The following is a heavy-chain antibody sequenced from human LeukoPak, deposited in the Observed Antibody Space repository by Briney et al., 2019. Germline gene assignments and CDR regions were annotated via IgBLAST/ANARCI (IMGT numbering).Heavy chain of an antibody. CDR1: GFTFSNAG. CDR3: TTALTLDIVVVVAEGAFDI. CDR2: IKSKTGGGTT. J-gene: IGHJ3*02. D-gene: IGHD2-15*01. V-gene: IGHV3-15*01. Sequence: GGSLRLSCAASGFTFSNAGMMWVRRARGKGLEWFGRIKSKTGGGTTDYAAPVKGRFTISRDDSKNTLYLQMNSLKTEDTAVYYCTTALTLDIVVVVAEGAFDIWGQGTMVTVSS.